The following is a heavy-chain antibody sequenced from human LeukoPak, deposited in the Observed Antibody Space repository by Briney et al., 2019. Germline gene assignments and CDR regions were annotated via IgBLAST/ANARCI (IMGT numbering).Heavy chain of an antibody. V-gene: IGHV3-11*01. CDR3: AREYTAMVPYDY. CDR2: ISSSGSTI. Sequence: GGSLRLSWAASGFTFSDYYMSWIRQAPGKGLEWVSYISSSGSTIYYADSVKGRFTISRDNAKNSLYLQMNSLRAEDTAVYYCAREYTAMVPYDYWGQGTLVTVSS. CDR1: GFTFSDYY. D-gene: IGHD5-18*01. J-gene: IGHJ4*02.